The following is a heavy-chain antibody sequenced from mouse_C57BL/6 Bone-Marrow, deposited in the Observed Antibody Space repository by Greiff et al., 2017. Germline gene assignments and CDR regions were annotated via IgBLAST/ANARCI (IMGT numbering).Heavy chain of an antibody. Sequence: VKLQESGAELMKPGASVKLSCKATGYTFTGYWIEWVKQRPGHGLEWIGEILPGSVSTNYNEKFKGKATFTADTSSNTAYMQLSSLTTEDSAIYYCARGYGSSFFDYWGQGTTLTVSS. D-gene: IGHD1-1*01. V-gene: IGHV1-9*01. CDR1: GYTFTGYW. CDR3: ARGYGSSFFDY. J-gene: IGHJ2*01. CDR2: ILPGSVST.